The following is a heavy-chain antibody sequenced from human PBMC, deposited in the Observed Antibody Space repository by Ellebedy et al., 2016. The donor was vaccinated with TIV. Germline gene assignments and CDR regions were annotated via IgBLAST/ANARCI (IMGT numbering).Heavy chain of an antibody. J-gene: IGHJ5*02. CDR1: AGSFSSFA. CDR2: IIPIFGTT. V-gene: IGHV1-69*13. D-gene: IGHD3-16*01. Sequence: SVKVSCXASAGSFSSFAVSWVRQAPGQGLEWTGAIIPIFGTTNHSQKFQDRVTLTADDSTTTAYMEIFSLRSEDTAIYYCARDKGYAMAGTFDLWGQGTLVTVSS. CDR3: ARDKGYAMAGTFDL.